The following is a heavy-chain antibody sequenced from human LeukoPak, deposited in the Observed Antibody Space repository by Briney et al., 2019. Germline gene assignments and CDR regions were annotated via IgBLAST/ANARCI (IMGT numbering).Heavy chain of an antibody. CDR2: IYYSGST. J-gene: IGHJ2*01. D-gene: IGHD1-14*01. V-gene: IGHV4-59*01. Sequence: SETLSLTCTVSGGSISSYYWSWIRQPPGKGLEWMGYIYYSGSTNYNPSLKSRVTISVDTSKNQFSLKLSSVTAADTAVYYCARGNHLHWYFDLWGRGTLVTVSS. CDR3: ARGNHLHWYFDL. CDR1: GGSISSYY.